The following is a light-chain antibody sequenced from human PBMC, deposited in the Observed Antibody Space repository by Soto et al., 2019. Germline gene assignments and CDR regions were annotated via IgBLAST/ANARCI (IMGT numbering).Light chain of an antibody. CDR1: QSVRSK. V-gene: IGKV3-15*01. CDR2: DTY. Sequence: EVVLTQSPSSRSVSPGGPATISSKAIQSVRSKVAWYQQKPGQAPSLVIYDTYIRATGIPARFSGSGFGTEFTLTITSLQPADFAVYYCEKYNNWGSITFGKGTRLEIK. J-gene: IGKJ5*01. CDR3: EKYNNWGSIT.